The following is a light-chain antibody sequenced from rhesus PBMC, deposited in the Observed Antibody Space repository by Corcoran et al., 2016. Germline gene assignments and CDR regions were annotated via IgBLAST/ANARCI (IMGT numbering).Light chain of an antibody. CDR3: QHGYGTPFT. CDR2: NAS. Sequence: DIQMTQSPSSLSASVGDRVTITCRASENVNNYLNWYQQKPGKAPKPLIYNASTLQSGVPSRFSGSGSGTDYTFTISSLQPEDVATYYCQHGYGTPFTFGPGTKLDIK. V-gene: IGKV1-74*01. J-gene: IGKJ3*01. CDR1: ENVNNY.